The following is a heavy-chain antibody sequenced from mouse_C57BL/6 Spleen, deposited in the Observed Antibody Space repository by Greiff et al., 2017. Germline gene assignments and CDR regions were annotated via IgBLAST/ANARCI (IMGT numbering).Heavy chain of an antibody. J-gene: IGHJ1*03. D-gene: IGHD1-1*02. CDR1: GYSFTGYY. Sequence: EVKLVESGPELVKPGASVKISCKASGYSFTGYYMNWVKQSPEKSLEWIGEINPSTGGTTYNQKFKAKATLTVDKSSSTAYMQLKSLTSEDSAVYYCARRGGSDWYFDVWGTGTTVTVSS. CDR2: INPSTGGT. CDR3: ARRGGSDWYFDV. V-gene: IGHV1-42*01.